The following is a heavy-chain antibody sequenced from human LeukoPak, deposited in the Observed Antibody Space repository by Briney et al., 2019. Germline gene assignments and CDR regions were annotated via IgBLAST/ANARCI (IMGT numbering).Heavy chain of an antibody. Sequence: PGGSLRLSCAASGFTFSSYWMSWVRQAPGKGLEWVANIKQDGSEKYYVDSVKGRFTISRDNAKNSLYLQMNSLRAEDTAVYYCARVAGEDGDYFFDYWGQGTLVTVSS. D-gene: IGHD4-17*01. CDR2: IKQDGSEK. V-gene: IGHV3-7*01. CDR3: ARVAGEDGDYFFDY. J-gene: IGHJ4*02. CDR1: GFTFSSYW.